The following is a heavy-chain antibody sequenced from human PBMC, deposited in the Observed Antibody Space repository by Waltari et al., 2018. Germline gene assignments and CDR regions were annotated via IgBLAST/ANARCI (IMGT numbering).Heavy chain of an antibody. J-gene: IGHJ4*02. CDR2: IYTSGST. CDR3: AREDGSSPFDY. V-gene: IGHV4-61*02. CDR1: GGSISSGSYY. Sequence: QVQLQESGPGLVKPSQTLSLTCTVSGGSISSGSYYWRWIRQPAGKGLEWIGRIYTSGSTNYNPSLKSRVTISVDTSKNQFSLKLSSVTAADTAVYYCAREDGSSPFDYWGQGTLVTVSS. D-gene: IGHD6-6*01.